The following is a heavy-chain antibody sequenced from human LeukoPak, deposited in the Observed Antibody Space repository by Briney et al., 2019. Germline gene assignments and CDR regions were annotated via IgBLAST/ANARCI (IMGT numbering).Heavy chain of an antibody. D-gene: IGHD2-15*01. V-gene: IGHV3-30*02. J-gene: IGHJ6*04. Sequence: GGSLRLSCAASGFTFSNYGMHWVRQAPGKGPEWVAFIEYDGTNTHFADSVRGRFTISRDNSEDTLYLQIITLRAMDTAVYYCARNRLRATATAMDVWGKGTTVTVSS. CDR2: IEYDGTNT. CDR3: ARNRLRATATAMDV. CDR1: GFTFSNYG.